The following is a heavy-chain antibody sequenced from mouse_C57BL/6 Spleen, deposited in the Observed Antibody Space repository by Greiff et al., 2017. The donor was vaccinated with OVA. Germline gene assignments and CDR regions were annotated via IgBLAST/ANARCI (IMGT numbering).Heavy chain of an antibody. V-gene: IGHV1-82*01. D-gene: IGHD2-4*01. Sequence: QVQLKESGPELVKPGASVKISCKASGYAFSSSWMNWVKQRPGKGLEWIGRIYPGDGDTNYNGTFKGKATLTADKSSSTAYMHLSSLTSADSAVSFCARGGDYVRGYWGQGTTLTVSS. CDR3: ARGGDYVRGY. J-gene: IGHJ2*01. CDR2: IYPGDGDT. CDR1: GYAFSSSW.